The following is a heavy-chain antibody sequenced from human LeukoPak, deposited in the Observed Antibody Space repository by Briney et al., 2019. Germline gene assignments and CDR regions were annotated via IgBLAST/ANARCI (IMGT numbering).Heavy chain of an antibody. CDR1: GYTLTELS. J-gene: IGHJ4*02. CDR2: FDAEDDKT. D-gene: IGHD5-12*01. CDR3: ARERRGYSGYGVGY. Sequence: ASVNVSCQVSGYTLTELSMHWVRPAPGKGVAWMGGFDAEDDKTIDAQKYQRRVTMTDNTSTDTAYIELSRLRSEETAVYCGARERRGYSGYGVGYWGQGTLVTVSS. V-gene: IGHV1-24*01.